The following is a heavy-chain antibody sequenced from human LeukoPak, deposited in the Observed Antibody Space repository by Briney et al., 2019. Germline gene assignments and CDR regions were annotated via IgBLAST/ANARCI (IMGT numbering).Heavy chain of an antibody. V-gene: IGHV3-23*01. CDR2: IIGSADST. J-gene: IGHJ4*02. CDR1: GFTCSAYA. D-gene: IGHD5-12*01. CDR3: AKGAYDYVEIGYFDY. Sequence: GGSLRLSGAASGFTCSAYAMNWVRQAPGKELEWVSVIIGSADSTDYADSVKGRFTISRDRSKNTLYLQMNSLTVEDTAVYYCAKGAYDYVEIGYFDYWGQGAMVIVST.